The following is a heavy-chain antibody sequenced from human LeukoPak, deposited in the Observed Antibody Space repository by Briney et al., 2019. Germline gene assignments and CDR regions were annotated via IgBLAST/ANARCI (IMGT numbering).Heavy chain of an antibody. Sequence: PSETLSLTCTVSGGSINSYYWSWIRQPPAKGLELIAYIYYSGSTNYNPSLKGRGTISLDRAKNHFSLKLSSVTAADTAVYYCARSKSGTYSWFDPWGQGTLVTVSS. CDR1: GGSINSYY. CDR2: IYYSGST. D-gene: IGHD1-26*01. J-gene: IGHJ5*02. V-gene: IGHV4-59*08. CDR3: ARSKSGTYSWFDP.